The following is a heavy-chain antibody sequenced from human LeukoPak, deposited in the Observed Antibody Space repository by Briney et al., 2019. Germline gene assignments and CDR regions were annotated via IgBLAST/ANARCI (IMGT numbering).Heavy chain of an antibody. Sequence: GGSLRLSCAASGFTFSNYWMHWVRQAPGKGLVWVSRINSDGINTSYADSVKGRFTISRDNSKNSLYLQMNSLRADDTALYYCAMQGYGGAFDYWGQGTLVTVSS. J-gene: IGHJ4*02. V-gene: IGHV3-74*01. D-gene: IGHD4-23*01. CDR2: INSDGINT. CDR3: AMQGYGGAFDY. CDR1: GFTFSNYW.